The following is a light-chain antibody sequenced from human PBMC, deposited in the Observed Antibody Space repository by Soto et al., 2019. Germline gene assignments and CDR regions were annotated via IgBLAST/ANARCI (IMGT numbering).Light chain of an antibody. Sequence: DIQMTQSPSTLSASVGDRVTITCRASQSISSWLAWYQQKPGKAPKLLIYDASSLESGVPSRFRGSGGGTEFTLTISSLQPEDFATYYCQQYNSYSGTFGQGTKVDSK. CDR2: DAS. J-gene: IGKJ1*01. CDR1: QSISSW. V-gene: IGKV1-5*01. CDR3: QQYNSYSGT.